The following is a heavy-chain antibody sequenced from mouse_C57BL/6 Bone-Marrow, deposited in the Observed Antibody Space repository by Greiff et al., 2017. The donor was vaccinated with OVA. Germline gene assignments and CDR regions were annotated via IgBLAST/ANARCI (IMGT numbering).Heavy chain of an antibody. D-gene: IGHD1-1*01. CDR3: ARTYGSSPPWFAY. V-gene: IGHV1-4*01. CDR2: INPSRGYT. CDR1: GYTFTSYT. J-gene: IGHJ3*01. Sequence: QVQLQQSGAELARPGASVKMSCKASGYTFTSYTMHWVKQRPGQGLEWIGYINPSRGYTKYNQKFKDKATLTADKSSSTAYMQLSSLTSEDSAVYYWARTYGSSPPWFAYWGQGTLVTVSA.